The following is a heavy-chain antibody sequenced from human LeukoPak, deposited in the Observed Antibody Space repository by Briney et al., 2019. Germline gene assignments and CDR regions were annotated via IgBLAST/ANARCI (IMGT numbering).Heavy chain of an antibody. J-gene: IGHJ4*02. V-gene: IGHV3-30*04. Sequence: PGGSLRLSCAASGFTFSNYTMHWVRQAPGKGLEWVAAISYDGSNKQYADSVKGRFTISRDNSKNTLYLQMNSLRAEDTAVYYCARDRGLCSGGRCYSGGSDYWGQGTLVTVSS. CDR2: ISYDGSNK. CDR3: ARDRGLCSGGRCYSGGSDY. D-gene: IGHD2-15*01. CDR1: GFTFSNYT.